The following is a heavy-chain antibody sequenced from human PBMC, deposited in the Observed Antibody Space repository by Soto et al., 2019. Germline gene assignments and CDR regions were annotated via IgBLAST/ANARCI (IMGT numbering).Heavy chain of an antibody. CDR2: ISYGGGTK. D-gene: IGHD3-22*01. V-gene: IGHV3-23*01. CDR3: AKTPGYYYDSTGYHFDY. Sequence: EGQLLESGGGLVQPGGYLRLSCATSEFTFSNYAMSWVRQAPGKGLEWVSAISYGGGTKYYADSLKGRFTISRDNSKNTLYLKMNSLRPEDTAVYYCAKTPGYYYDSTGYHFDYWCQGTLVTVSS. J-gene: IGHJ4*02. CDR1: EFTFSNYA.